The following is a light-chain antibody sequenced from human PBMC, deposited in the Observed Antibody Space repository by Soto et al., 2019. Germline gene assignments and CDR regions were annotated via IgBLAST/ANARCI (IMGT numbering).Light chain of an antibody. Sequence: QFVLTQPSSASGTPGQRVTISCSGSSSNIGSNYGYWYQQLPGTAPKLLIYRNNQRPSGVPDRFSGSKSGTSASLAISGLRSEDEADYYCASWDDSLSGVVFGGGTKLTVL. CDR1: SSNIGSNY. CDR3: ASWDDSLSGVV. CDR2: RNN. J-gene: IGLJ2*01. V-gene: IGLV1-47*01.